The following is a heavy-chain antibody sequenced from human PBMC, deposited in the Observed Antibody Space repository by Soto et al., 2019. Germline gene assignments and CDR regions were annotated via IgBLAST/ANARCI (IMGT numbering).Heavy chain of an antibody. CDR2: IYYTGST. D-gene: IGHD3-22*01. V-gene: IGHV4-31*03. J-gene: IGHJ6*02. CDR3: ARVFKTMSFYYGMDV. CDR1: GGSINSGGYY. Sequence: QVQLQESGPGLVKPSQTLSLICTVSGGSINSGGYYWSWIRQLAGKGLEWIGYIYYTGSTYYNPSLKSRITISVDTSANQFSLKLSSVTAADTAIYFCARVFKTMSFYYGMDVWGQGTAVAVSS.